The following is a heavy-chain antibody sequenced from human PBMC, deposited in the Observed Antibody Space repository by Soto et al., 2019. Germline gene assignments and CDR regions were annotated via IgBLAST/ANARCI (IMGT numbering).Heavy chain of an antibody. D-gene: IGHD2-2*01. CDR3: ARVGDIVVVGPWFDL. CDR2: IDGHNGNT. V-gene: IGHV1-18*01. Sequence: EASVKVSCKASGYIFTSYGISWVRQAPGQGLEWMGWIDGHNGNTKYAQKVQERVTLTTDTSTSTAYMELRSLRSDDTAMYYCARVGDIVVVGPWFDLWGQGTLVTVSS. CDR1: GYIFTSYG. J-gene: IGHJ5*02.